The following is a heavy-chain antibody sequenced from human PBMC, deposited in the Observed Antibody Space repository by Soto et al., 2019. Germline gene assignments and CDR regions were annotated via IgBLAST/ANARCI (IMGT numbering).Heavy chain of an antibody. CDR3: AALSYGSGFIDE. V-gene: IGHV4-4*02. CDR2: VFHSGST. D-gene: IGHD3-3*01. CDR1: GGSISISNW. Sequence: QVQLQESGPGLVKPSATLSLTCAVSGGSISISNWWSWVRQPPGKGLEWIGEVFHSGSTNYNPSLKSRLTISVDKSKNQFSLKLTSVTAADTAVYYCAALSYGSGFIDEWGQGTLVTVS. J-gene: IGHJ4*02.